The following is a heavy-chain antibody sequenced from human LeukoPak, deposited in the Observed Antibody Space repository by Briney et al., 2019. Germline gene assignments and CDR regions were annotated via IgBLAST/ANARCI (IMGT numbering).Heavy chain of an antibody. J-gene: IGHJ6*02. CDR1: GFTFSGSA. CDR3: SRHRLDNYYYYGMDV. V-gene: IGHV3-73*01. D-gene: IGHD2-2*03. CDR2: IRGKANRYVT. Sequence: GESLKLSCAASGFTFSGSAMHWVRQASGKGLEWLGRIRGKANRYVTAYAASVKGRFTISRDDSTNTAYLQMDRLRPEDTAVYYCSRHRLDNYYYYGMDVWGQGTTVTVSS.